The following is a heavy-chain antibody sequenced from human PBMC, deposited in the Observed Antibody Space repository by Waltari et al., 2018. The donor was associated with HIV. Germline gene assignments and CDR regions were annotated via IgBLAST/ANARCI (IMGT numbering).Heavy chain of an antibody. CDR1: GFTFSSYS. J-gene: IGHJ6*02. V-gene: IGHV3-21*01. D-gene: IGHD3-3*01. CDR3: VKRASYGRFLGKGHYGMDV. Sequence: EVQLVESGGGLVKPGGSLRLSCAASGFTFSSYSMNWVRQAPGKGLEWVSSISSSSSYIYYADSVKGRFTISRDNAKNSLYLQMNSLRAEDTAVYYCVKRASYGRFLGKGHYGMDVWGQGTTVTVSS. CDR2: ISSSSSYI.